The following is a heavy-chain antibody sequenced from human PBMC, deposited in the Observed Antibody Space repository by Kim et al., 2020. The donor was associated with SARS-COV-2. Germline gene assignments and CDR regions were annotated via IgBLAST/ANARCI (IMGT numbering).Heavy chain of an antibody. CDR3: ARDSQWELFDY. CDR2: NT. D-gene: IGHD1-26*01. Sequence: NTNKARKLQGRVTMTTDTTTSTAYMELRSLRSDDAAVYYCARDSQWELFDYWGQGTLVTVSS. V-gene: IGHV1-18*01. J-gene: IGHJ4*02.